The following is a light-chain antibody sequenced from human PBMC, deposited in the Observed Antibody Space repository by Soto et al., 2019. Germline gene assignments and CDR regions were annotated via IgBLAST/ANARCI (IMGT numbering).Light chain of an antibody. Sequence: QSALTQPASVSGSPGQSITISCTGTSSDVGGYNYVSWYQQHPGKAPKLMIYEVSNRPSGVSNRFSGSKSGNTASLTISGLLAEAEADYYCSSYTSSSTPYVFGTGTKLTVL. J-gene: IGLJ1*01. CDR3: SSYTSSSTPYV. CDR1: SSDVGGYNY. V-gene: IGLV2-14*01. CDR2: EVS.